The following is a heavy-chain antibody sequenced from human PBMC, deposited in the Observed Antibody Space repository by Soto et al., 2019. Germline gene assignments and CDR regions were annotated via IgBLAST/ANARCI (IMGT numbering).Heavy chain of an antibody. CDR2: INTDGSST. Sequence: PGGSLRLSCAASGFIFSSEWMDWVRQAPGKGLVWVSRINTDGSSTTYADSVKGRLTISRDSAKNTLYLQINSLRDEDTGVYYCARGATGYGNFDYWGQGTLVTVSS. D-gene: IGHD5-12*01. CDR1: GFIFSSEW. CDR3: ARGATGYGNFDY. J-gene: IGHJ4*02. V-gene: IGHV3-74*01.